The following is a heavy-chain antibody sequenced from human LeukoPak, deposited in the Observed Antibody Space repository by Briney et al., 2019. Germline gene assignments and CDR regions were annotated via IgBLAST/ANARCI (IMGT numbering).Heavy chain of an antibody. CDR1: GGSISSRPYY. J-gene: IGHJ4*02. CDR3: ARLVVSTWYHEVLLGRDY. CDR2: FDYSGST. D-gene: IGHD6-13*01. Sequence: PSETLSLTCTISGGSISSRPYYWGWIRQPPGKGLEWLGSFDYSGSTYYKPSLKSRVTISVDTSKNQFSLKLSSVTAADTAVYYCARLVVSTWYHEVLLGRDYWGQGTLVTVSS. V-gene: IGHV4-39*01.